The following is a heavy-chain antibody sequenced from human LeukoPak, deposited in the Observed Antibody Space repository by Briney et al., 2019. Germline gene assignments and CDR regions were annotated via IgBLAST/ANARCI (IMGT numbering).Heavy chain of an antibody. V-gene: IGHV4-39*07. CDR2: IYYSGST. CDR3: ARGGRTIFGVVIVKCGMDV. D-gene: IGHD3-3*01. Sequence: SETLSLTCTVSGGSISSSSYYWGWIRQPPGKGLEWIGSIYYSGSTYYNPSLKSRVTISVDTSKNQFSLKLSSVTAADTAVYYCARGGRTIFGVVIVKCGMDVWGQGTTVTVSS. CDR1: GGSISSSSYY. J-gene: IGHJ6*02.